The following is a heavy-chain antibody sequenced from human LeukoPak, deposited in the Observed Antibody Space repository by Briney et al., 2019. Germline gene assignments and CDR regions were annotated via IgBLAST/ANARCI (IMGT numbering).Heavy chain of an antibody. CDR3: ARGSSGYYEIDY. J-gene: IGHJ4*02. CDR2: IYYSGST. Sequence: PSETLSLTCAVSGGSISSGGYSWSWIRQPPGKGLEWIGYIYYSGSTYYNPSLKSRVTISVDTSKNQFSLKLSSVTAADTAVYYCARGSSGYYEIDYWGQGTLVTVSS. CDR1: GGSISSGGYS. D-gene: IGHD3-22*01. V-gene: IGHV4-30-4*07.